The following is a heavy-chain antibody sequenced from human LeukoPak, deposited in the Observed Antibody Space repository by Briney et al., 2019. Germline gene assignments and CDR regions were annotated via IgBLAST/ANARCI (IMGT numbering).Heavy chain of an antibody. CDR2: VYRSGST. D-gene: IGHD3-3*01. J-gene: IGHJ4*02. Sequence: SETLSLTCTVSNYSISSGYYWGWIRQPPGKGLEWIASVYRSGSTYYKSSLKSRVRISVDTSKNQFSLHLTSVTAADTAVYYCARGRSGRYYFDYWGQGTLVTVSS. V-gene: IGHV4-38-2*02. CDR3: ARGRSGRYYFDY. CDR1: NYSISSGYY.